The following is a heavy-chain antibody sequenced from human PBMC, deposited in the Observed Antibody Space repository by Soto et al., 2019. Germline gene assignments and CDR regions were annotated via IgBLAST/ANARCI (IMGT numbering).Heavy chain of an antibody. D-gene: IGHD2-15*01. J-gene: IGHJ6*02. CDR3: ARRGSKYYGMDV. CDR1: LYTFTGYY. CDR2: INPNSGGT. V-gene: IGHV1-2*02. Sequence: ASVNVCCKASLYTFTGYYMQLLLQAHGQGLEWMGWINPNSGGTNYAQKFQGRVTMTRDTSISTAYMELSRLRSDDTAVYYCARRGSKYYGMDVWGQGTTVTVSS.